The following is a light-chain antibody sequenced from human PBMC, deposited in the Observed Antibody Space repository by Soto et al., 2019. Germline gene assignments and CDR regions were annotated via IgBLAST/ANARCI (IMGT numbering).Light chain of an antibody. CDR3: QRET. Sequence: EIVLTQSPATLSLSPGERSTLSCRASQSVSSYLAWYQQKPCQAPRLLIYDASNRATVIPARFSGSGSGTDFTLNISSLEPEDFAVYYCQRETFGGGTKVDIK. J-gene: IGKJ4*01. CDR2: DAS. CDR1: QSVSSY. V-gene: IGKV3-11*01.